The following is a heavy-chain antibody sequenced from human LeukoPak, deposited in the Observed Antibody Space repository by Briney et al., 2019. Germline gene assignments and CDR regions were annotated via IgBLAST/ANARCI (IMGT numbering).Heavy chain of an antibody. V-gene: IGHV4-59*12. CDR3: ASHDILTAGYFDY. CDR2: IYYSGST. D-gene: IGHD3-9*01. CDR1: GGSISSYY. Sequence: SETLSLTCTVSGGSISSYYWSWIRQPPGKGLEWIGYIYYSGSTNYNPSLKSRVTISVDTSKNQFSLKLSSVTAADTAVYYCASHDILTAGYFDYWGQGTLVTVSS. J-gene: IGHJ4*02.